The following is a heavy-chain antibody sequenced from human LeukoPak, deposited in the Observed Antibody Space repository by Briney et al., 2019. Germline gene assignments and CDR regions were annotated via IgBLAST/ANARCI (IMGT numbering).Heavy chain of an antibody. Sequence: SESLSLTCRFTACSLSAYNRSWLRQPPGKGREWIAYRESNGYTESYPSLMSRVKISLDTSKNQLSLKLASATAADTAVYFCARGVYGAYFDLWGQGTLVTVSS. CDR3: ARGVYGAYFDL. CDR1: ACSLSAYN. D-gene: IGHD4-17*01. CDR2: RESNGYT. J-gene: IGHJ4*02. V-gene: IGHV4-59*01.